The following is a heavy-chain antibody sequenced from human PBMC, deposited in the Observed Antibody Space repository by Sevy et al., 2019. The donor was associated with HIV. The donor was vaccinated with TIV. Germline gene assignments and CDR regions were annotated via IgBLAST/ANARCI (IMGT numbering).Heavy chain of an antibody. Sequence: GGSLRLSCVGSGFRFGSQAMSWVRQAPGKGLEWDSGMSGRGDSRGYAHSVKGRFTISRDNSKNTVYLQMNSLTAEDTALYYCAKDVPDQSWYDDFWSGSPCFDYWGRGILVTVSS. CDR2: MSGRGDSR. CDR3: AKDVPDQSWYDDFWSGSPCFDY. CDR1: GFRFGSQA. J-gene: IGHJ4*01. D-gene: IGHD3-3*01. V-gene: IGHV3-23*01.